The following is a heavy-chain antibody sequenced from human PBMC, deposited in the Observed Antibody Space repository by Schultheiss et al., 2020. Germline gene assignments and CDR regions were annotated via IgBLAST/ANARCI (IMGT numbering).Heavy chain of an antibody. J-gene: IGHJ4*02. CDR1: GGSISSSNW. Sequence: GSLRLSCAVSGGSISSSNWWSWVRQPPGKGLEWIGEIYHSGSTNYNPSLKSRVTISVDKSKNQFSLKLSSVTAADTAVYYCASHGSGSYYYDYWGQGTLVTVSS. D-gene: IGHD3-10*01. V-gene: IGHV4-4*02. CDR2: IYHSGST. CDR3: ASHGSGSYYYDY.